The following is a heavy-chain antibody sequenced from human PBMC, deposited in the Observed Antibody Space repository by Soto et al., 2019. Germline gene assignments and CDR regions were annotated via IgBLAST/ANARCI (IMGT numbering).Heavy chain of an antibody. D-gene: IGHD1-26*01. V-gene: IGHV3-30*18. CDR2: ISYDGSKK. CDR1: GFTFSSYG. J-gene: IGHJ4*02. Sequence: QVQLVESGGGVVQPGRSLRLSCAASGFTFSSYGMHWVRQAPGKGLEWVARISYDGSKKVYADSVKGRFTISRDNSKDTLYLQVNSLRAEDTAVFYCAKEEYRGSAFDDWGQGTLVTVSS. CDR3: AKEEYRGSAFDD.